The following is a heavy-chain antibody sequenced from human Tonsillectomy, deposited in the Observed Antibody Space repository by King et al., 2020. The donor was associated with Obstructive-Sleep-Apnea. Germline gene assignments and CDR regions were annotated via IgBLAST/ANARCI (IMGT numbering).Heavy chain of an antibody. Sequence: VTLQESGPALVKPPHTLTLTCTFSGFSLSTSGMCVSWIRQPPGKALEWLARIDWDDDKFYRTSLKTRLTISKDTSKNQVVLTMTNLDPVDTATYYCARDHFYDNTWGAFDIWGQGTTVTVSS. V-gene: IGHV2-70*04. CDR3: ARDHFYDNTWGAFDI. CDR2: IDWDDDK. D-gene: IGHD3-22*01. J-gene: IGHJ3*02. CDR1: GFSLSTSGMC.